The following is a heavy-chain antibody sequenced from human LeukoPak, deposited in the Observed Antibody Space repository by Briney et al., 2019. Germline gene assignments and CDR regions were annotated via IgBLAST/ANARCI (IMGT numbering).Heavy chain of an antibody. D-gene: IGHD6-13*01. CDR3: ARVRVLYSSSMYYFDY. CDR2: INPNSGGT. V-gene: IGHV1-2*02. Sequence: ASVKVSCKASGYTFTCYYMHWVRQAPGQGLEWMGWINPNSGGTNYAQKFQGRVTMTRDTSISTAYMELRSLRSDDTAVYYCARVRVLYSSSMYYFDYWGQGTLVTVSS. J-gene: IGHJ4*02. CDR1: GYTFTCYY.